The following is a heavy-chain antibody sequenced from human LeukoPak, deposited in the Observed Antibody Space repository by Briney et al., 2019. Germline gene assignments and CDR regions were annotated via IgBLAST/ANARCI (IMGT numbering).Heavy chain of an antibody. CDR1: GFTFSRYG. D-gene: IGHD3-10*02. CDR3: AKYLFGSY. CDR2: ISVIGGST. V-gene: IGHV3-23*01. Sequence: GGSLRLSCAASGFTFSRYGMSWVRQAPGKGLEWVSTISVIGGSTYYADSVKGRFSISRDNSNSTLYLQMNSLRAEDTAVYYCAKYLFGSYWGQGTLVTVSP. J-gene: IGHJ4*02.